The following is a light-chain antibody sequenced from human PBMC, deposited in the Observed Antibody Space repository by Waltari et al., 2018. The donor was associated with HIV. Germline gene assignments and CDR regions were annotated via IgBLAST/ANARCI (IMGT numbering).Light chain of an antibody. CDR1: QSVSSN. J-gene: IGKJ1*01. Sequence: ELVMTQSPAPLSVSPGERAPLAGRASQSVSSNLAWDQQKPGQAPRLLIHGASTRATGIPARFSGSGSGTDFSLTISSLQSEDFAVYYCLQYNNWWTFGQGTKVEIK. CDR3: LQYNNWWT. V-gene: IGKV3-15*01. CDR2: GAS.